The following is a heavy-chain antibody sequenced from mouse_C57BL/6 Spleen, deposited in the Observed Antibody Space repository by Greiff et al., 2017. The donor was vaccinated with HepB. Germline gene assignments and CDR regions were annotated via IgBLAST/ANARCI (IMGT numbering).Heavy chain of an antibody. D-gene: IGHD1-1*01. J-gene: IGHJ4*01. CDR3: ARPHYYGSSPYYAMDY. Sequence: EVQGVESGGGLVKPGGSLKLSCAASGFTFSDYGMHWVRQAPEKGLEWVAYISSGSSTIYYADTVKGRFTISRDNAKNTLFLQMTSLRSEDTAMYYCARPHYYGSSPYYAMDYWGQGTSVTVSS. V-gene: IGHV5-17*01. CDR2: ISSGSSTI. CDR1: GFTFSDYG.